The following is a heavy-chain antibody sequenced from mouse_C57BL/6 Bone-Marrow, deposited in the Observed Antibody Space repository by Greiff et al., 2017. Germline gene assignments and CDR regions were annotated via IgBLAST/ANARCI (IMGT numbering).Heavy chain of an antibody. CDR2: IDPSDSYT. D-gene: IGHD1-1*01. V-gene: IGHV1-69*01. CDR3: AREAYYGDYYAMDY. CDR1: GYTFTSYW. Sequence: VKLQQPGAELVMPGASVKLSCKASGYTFTSYWMHWVKQRPGQGLEWIGEIDPSDSYTNYNQKFKGKSTLTVDKSSSTAYMQLSSLTSEDSAVYYCAREAYYGDYYAMDYWGQGTSVTVSS. J-gene: IGHJ4*01.